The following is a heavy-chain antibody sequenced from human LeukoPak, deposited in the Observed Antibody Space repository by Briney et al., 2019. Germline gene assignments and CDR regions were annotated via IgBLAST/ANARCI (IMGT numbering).Heavy chain of an antibody. D-gene: IGHD3-10*02. CDR3: ARCSGDYFGCGGGTDY. CDR2: ISSSSSYI. CDR1: GFTFSSYS. Sequence: PGGSLRLSCAASGFTFSSYSMNWVRQAPGKGLEWVSSISSSSSYIYYADSVKGRFTISRDNAKNSLYLQMNSLRAEDTAVYYCARCSGDYFGCGGGTDYWGQGTLVTVSS. V-gene: IGHV3-21*01. J-gene: IGHJ4*02.